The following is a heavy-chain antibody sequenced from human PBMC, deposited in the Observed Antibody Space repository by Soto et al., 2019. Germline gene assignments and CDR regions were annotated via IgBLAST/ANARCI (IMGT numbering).Heavy chain of an antibody. CDR3: AKERRGGTYYYIWGSRRDAFDI. V-gene: IGHV4-31*03. J-gene: IGHJ3*02. D-gene: IGHD3-16*01. CDR1: GGSISSGGYY. Sequence: QVQLQESGPGLVKPSQTLSLTCTVSGGSISSGGYYWNWIRQHPGKGLEWIGYLYYSGSTYYNPSLKSRVTISVDTSKNQLSLKLSSVTAAAPAVYYCAKERRGGTYYYIWGSRRDAFDIWGQGTKVTVSA. CDR2: LYYSGST.